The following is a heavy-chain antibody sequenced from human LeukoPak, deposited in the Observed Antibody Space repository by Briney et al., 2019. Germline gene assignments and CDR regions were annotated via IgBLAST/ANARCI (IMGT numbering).Heavy chain of an antibody. CDR3: AKVYSMSSSWWVGAFDI. V-gene: IGHV3-23*01. Sequence: PGGSLRLSCAASGFTFSSYAMSWVRQAPGKGLEWVSAISGSGGSTYYADSVKGRFTISRDNSKNTLYLQMNSPRAEDTAVYYCAKVYSMSSSWWVGAFDIWGQGTMVTVSS. D-gene: IGHD6-13*01. CDR2: ISGSGGST. J-gene: IGHJ3*02. CDR1: GFTFSSYA.